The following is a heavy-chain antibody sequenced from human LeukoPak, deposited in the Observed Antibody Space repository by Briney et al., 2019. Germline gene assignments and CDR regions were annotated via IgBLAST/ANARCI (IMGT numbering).Heavy chain of an antibody. CDR1: GYTFTSYG. CDR2: VSDFSVLKVNP. V-gene: IGHV1-18*01. Sequence: ASVKVSCKASGYTFTSYGISWVRQAPGQGPEWMGWVSDFSVLKVNPHYVQKLQGRVTMTTDTSTSTAYMELRSLRSDDTTVYYCARGPHFDLSSGYTYYFDFWGQETLVTVSS. D-gene: IGHD3-3*01. J-gene: IGHJ4*02. CDR3: ARGPHFDLSSGYTYYFDF.